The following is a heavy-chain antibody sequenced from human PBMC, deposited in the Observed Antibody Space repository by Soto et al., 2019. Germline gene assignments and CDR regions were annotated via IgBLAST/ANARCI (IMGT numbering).Heavy chain of an antibody. CDR1: GFTFSSYA. CDR2: ISYDGSNK. V-gene: IGHV3-30-3*01. Sequence: TGGSLRLSCAASGFTFSSYAMHWVRQAPGKGLEWVAVISYDGSNKYYADSVKGRFTISRDNSKNTLYLQMNSLRAEDTAVYYCARGVVAHYYYYGMDVWGQGTTVTVSS. CDR3: ARGVVAHYYYYGMDV. J-gene: IGHJ6*02.